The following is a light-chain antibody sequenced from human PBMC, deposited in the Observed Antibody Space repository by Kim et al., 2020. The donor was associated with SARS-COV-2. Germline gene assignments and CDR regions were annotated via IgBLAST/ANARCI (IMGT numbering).Light chain of an antibody. CDR1: QSISSL. CDR2: GAS. CDR3: QQSYHTPIT. Sequence: ASVGDRVTITFRASQSISSLLNLYQQKPGKAPNLLIYGASSLQSGVPSRFSGAGSGTDFTLTISSLQPEDFATYYCQQSYHTPITFGQGTRLEIK. J-gene: IGKJ5*01. V-gene: IGKV1-39*01.